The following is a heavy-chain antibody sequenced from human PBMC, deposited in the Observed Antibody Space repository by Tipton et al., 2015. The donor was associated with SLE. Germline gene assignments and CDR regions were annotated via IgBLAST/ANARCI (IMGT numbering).Heavy chain of an antibody. Sequence: LRLSCTVSGGSVSSADYFWNWIRQPPGKGLEWIGYIHHSGSANYNPSLKSRVTISVDTSKNQFSLKLSSVTAADTAVYYCARDRGRTRRGFDYWGQGTLVTVSS. CDR1: GGSVSSADYF. CDR3: ARDRGRTRRGFDY. J-gene: IGHJ4*02. CDR2: IHHSGSA. V-gene: IGHV4-61*08. D-gene: IGHD2-15*01.